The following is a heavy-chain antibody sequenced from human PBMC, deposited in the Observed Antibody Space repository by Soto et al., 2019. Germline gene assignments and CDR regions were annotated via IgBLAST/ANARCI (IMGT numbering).Heavy chain of an antibody. CDR1: GFTFSNYW. CDR2: IKQDGSEK. D-gene: IGHD2-15*01. CDR3: ARVGYCSGGSCQWYFDY. J-gene: IGHJ4*02. Sequence: GGSLRLSCAASGFTFSNYWMSWVRQAPGKGLEWVANIKQDGSEKYYVDSVKGRFTISRDNAKNSLYLQMNSLRVEDTALYYCARVGYCSGGSCQWYFDYWGQGTLVTVSS. V-gene: IGHV3-7*01.